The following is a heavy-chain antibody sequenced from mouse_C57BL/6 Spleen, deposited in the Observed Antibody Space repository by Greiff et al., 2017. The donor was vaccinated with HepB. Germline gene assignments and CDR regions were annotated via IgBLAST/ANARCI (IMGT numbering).Heavy chain of an antibody. CDR1: GYTFTDYY. J-gene: IGHJ4*01. V-gene: IGHV1-26*01. CDR2: INPNNGGT. CDR3: ARSTYYGSEGAMDY. D-gene: IGHD1-1*01. Sequence: EVQLQQSGPELVKPGASVKISCKASGYTFTDYYMNWVKQSHGKSLEWIGDINPNNGGTSYNQKFKGKATLTVDKSSSTAYMELRSLTSEDSAVYYCARSTYYGSEGAMDYWGQGTSVTVSS.